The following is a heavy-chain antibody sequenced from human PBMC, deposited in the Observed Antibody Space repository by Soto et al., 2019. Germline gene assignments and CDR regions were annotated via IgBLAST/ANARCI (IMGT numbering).Heavy chain of an antibody. Sequence: QVQLVQSGAEVKKPGSSVKVSCKTSGDTFGNYTVTWVRQAPGHGLEWVGGIIPIFDTTNYAQKFQDRVSINADKSTGTVYMELSSLRSEDTAVYFCAKSPTFGVLIDYYDGFEVWGQGTTVTVPS. V-gene: IGHV1-69*06. J-gene: IGHJ6*02. D-gene: IGHD3-3*01. CDR2: IIPIFDTT. CDR1: GDTFGNYT. CDR3: AKSPTFGVLIDYYDGFEV.